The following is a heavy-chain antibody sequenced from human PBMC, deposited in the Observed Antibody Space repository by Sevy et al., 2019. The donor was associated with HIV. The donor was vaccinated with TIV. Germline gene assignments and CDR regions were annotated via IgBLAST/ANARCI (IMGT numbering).Heavy chain of an antibody. D-gene: IGHD2-2*01. Sequence: NPSLTCAVYGGSFSGYYWNWIRQPPGKGLEWIGEINHTGSTNYNPSLKSRVTISVDTSKTQVSLKLSSVTAADTAIYYCARAPPIVVVPGAPSWFDPWGQGTLVTVSS. CDR3: ARAPPIVVVPGAPSWFDP. CDR2: INHTGST. J-gene: IGHJ5*02. CDR1: GGSFSGYY. V-gene: IGHV4-34*01.